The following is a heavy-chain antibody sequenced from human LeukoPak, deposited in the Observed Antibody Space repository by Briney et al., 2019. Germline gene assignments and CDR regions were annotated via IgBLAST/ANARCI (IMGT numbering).Heavy chain of an antibody. Sequence: TGGSLRLSCAASGFTFSNYAMHWVRQAPGKGLVWVSRINSDGSSTSYADSVKGRFTISRDNAKNTLYLQMNSLRAEDTAVYYCARAQDRYDSSGYYYVGSYYYYMDVWGKGTTVTVSS. CDR1: GFTFSNYA. V-gene: IGHV3-74*01. CDR2: INSDGSST. D-gene: IGHD3-22*01. CDR3: ARAQDRYDSSGYYYVGSYYYYMDV. J-gene: IGHJ6*03.